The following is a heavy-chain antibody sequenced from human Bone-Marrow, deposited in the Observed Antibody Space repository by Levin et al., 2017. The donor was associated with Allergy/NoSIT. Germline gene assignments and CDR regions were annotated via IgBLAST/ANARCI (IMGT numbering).Heavy chain of an antibody. CDR1: GYTFTTYG. CDR3: ARGHFPYYYYGMDV. V-gene: IGHV1-18*01. Sequence: SCKASGYTFTTYGLTWVRQAPGQGLEWMGWVSAYSGNTNYALNLQDRVTMTTDTATNTAYMELTSLRSDDTAIYYCARGHFPYYYYGMDVWGQGTTVVVSS. J-gene: IGHJ6*02. CDR2: VSAYSGNT.